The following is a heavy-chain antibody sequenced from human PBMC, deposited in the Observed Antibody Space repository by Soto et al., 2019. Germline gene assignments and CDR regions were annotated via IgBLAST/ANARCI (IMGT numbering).Heavy chain of an antibody. CDR3: ARVYHCGGDCYLYYYYGMDV. V-gene: IGHV1-18*01. D-gene: IGHD2-21*02. J-gene: IGHJ6*02. Sequence: QVQLVQSGAEVKKPRASVKVSCKASGYTFTSYGISWVRQAPGQGLEWMGWISAYNGNTNYAQKLQGRVTMTTDTSTSTAYMELRSLRSDDTAVYYCARVYHCGGDCYLYYYYGMDVWGQGTTVTVSS. CDR1: GYTFTSYG. CDR2: ISAYNGNT.